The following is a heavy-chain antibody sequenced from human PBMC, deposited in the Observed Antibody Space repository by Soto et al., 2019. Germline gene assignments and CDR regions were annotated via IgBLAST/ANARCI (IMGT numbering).Heavy chain of an antibody. J-gene: IGHJ6*02. D-gene: IGHD1-1*01. CDR3: ARRGVDWDEGNYSYGMDV. Sequence: QVQLVQSGAEVKKPGASVKVSCKASGYTFTGYYMHWVRQAPGQGLEWMGWINPNSGGTNYAQKLPGWVTMTRDTAISTAYMELSRLRSDDTAVYYCARRGVDWDEGNYSYGMDVWGQGTTVTVSS. CDR1: GYTFTGYY. V-gene: IGHV1-2*04. CDR2: INPNSGGT.